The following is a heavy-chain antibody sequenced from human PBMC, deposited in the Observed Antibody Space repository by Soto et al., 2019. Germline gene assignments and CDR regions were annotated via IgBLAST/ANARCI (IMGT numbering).Heavy chain of an antibody. CDR3: AAGADILTGYQFDY. CDR1: GDSIGSYY. CDR2: IYYSGSI. J-gene: IGHJ4*02. V-gene: IGHV4-59*01. Sequence: SSETLSLTCTVSGDSIGSYYWSWIRQPPGKGLEWIGYIYYSGSINYNPSLKSRVTISIDTSKNQFSLKLSSVTAADTAVYYCAAGADILTGYQFDYWGQGTLVTVSS. D-gene: IGHD3-9*01.